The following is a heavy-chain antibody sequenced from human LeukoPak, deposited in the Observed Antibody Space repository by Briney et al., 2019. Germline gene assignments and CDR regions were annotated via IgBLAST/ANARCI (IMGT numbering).Heavy chain of an antibody. CDR3: AKDDEGYY. CDR2: IKEDGSAK. V-gene: IGHV3-7*04. Sequence: GGSLRLSCAASGSTFSKSWMSWLRQTPEKGLEWVANIKEDGSAKYYVDSVKGRFTISRDNAKNSLYLQMNSLRAEDTAVYYCAKDDEGYYWGQGILVTVSS. J-gene: IGHJ4*02. CDR1: GSTFSKSW. D-gene: IGHD3-3*01.